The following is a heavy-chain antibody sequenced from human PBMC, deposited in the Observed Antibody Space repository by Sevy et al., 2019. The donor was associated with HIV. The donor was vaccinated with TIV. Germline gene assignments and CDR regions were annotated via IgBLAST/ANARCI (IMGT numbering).Heavy chain of an antibody. CDR2: IYYSGST. Sequence: SETLSLTCTVSGGSISSYYWSWIRQPPGKGLEWIGYIYYSGSTNYNPSLKSRVTISVDTSKNQFSLKLSSVTAADTAVYYCARTYYYDSSGYPAIDAFDIWGQGTMVTVSS. CDR3: ARTYYYDSSGYPAIDAFDI. CDR1: GGSISSYY. V-gene: IGHV4-59*01. D-gene: IGHD3-22*01. J-gene: IGHJ3*02.